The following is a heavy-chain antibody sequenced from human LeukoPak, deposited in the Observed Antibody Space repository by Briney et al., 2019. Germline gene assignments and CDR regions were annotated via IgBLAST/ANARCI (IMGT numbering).Heavy chain of an antibody. V-gene: IGHV1-18*01. CDR2: ISFNNGNT. D-gene: IGHD1-26*01. J-gene: IGHJ4*02. CDR1: GYTFINYG. Sequence: GASVKVSCKASGYTFINYGITWVRQAPGQGLEWMGWISFNNGNTKHAQKFQDRVTMTTDTSTSTAYLELRSLKSDDTAVYFCARGVGVNSRPDYWGQGTLVTVSS. CDR3: ARGVGVNSRPDY.